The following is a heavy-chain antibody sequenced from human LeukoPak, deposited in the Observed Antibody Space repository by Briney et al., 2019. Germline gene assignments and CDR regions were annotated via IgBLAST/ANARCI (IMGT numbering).Heavy chain of an antibody. CDR2: INTGNGNT. V-gene: IGHV1-3*04. CDR1: GHTFTSYA. J-gene: IGHJ5*02. Sequence: EASVKVSCKASGHTFTSYAMHWVRQAPGQRLEWMGWINTGNGNTKYSQKFQGRVTITRDTSASTAYMELSSLRSEDTAVYYCASKWFGNWFDPWGQGTLVTVSS. D-gene: IGHD3-10*01. CDR3: ASKWFGNWFDP.